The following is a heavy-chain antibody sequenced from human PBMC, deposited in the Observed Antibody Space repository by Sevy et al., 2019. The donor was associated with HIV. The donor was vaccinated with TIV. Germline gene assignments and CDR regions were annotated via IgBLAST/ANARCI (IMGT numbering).Heavy chain of an antibody. CDR2: IYSGGST. V-gene: IGHV3-53*01. CDR1: EFTVSSNY. D-gene: IGHD3-22*01. Sequence: GGSLRLSCAASEFTVSSNYMSWVRQAPGKGLEWVSVIYSGGSTYYADSVKGRFTISRDNSKNTLYLQMNSLRAEDTAVYYCARDRGYYDSSGSRRYYYYGMDVWGQGTTVTVSS. CDR3: ARDRGYYDSSGSRRYYYYGMDV. J-gene: IGHJ6*02.